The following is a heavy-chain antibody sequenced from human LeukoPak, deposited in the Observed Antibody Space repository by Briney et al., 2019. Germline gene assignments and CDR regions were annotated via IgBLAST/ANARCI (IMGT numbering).Heavy chain of an antibody. Sequence: ASVKVSCKASGYIFTDYGITWVRQAPGHGLEWMGWISAYNGNTNYAQKFQGRFTMTTDTSTTTAYMELRSLRFDDTAVYYCARDLAWGYVEQRLGWLDPWGQGAQVTVSS. CDR1: GYIFTDYG. D-gene: IGHD1/OR15-1a*01. J-gene: IGHJ5*02. V-gene: IGHV1-18*01. CDR3: ARDLAWGYVEQRLGWLDP. CDR2: ISAYNGNT.